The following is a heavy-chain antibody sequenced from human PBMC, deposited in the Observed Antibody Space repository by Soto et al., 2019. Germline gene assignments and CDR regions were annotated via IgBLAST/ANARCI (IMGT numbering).Heavy chain of an antibody. Sequence: SVKVSFKTSCYTFSNYGITWVRQAPGQPLEWLGWISLYSDGTNYAQKFQGRVSMTTDTSTTTAYMELRSLRSDDTAVYYCARVVPGAEAWFGPWGQGTLVTVSS. V-gene: IGHV1-18*01. CDR2: ISLYSDGT. CDR1: CYTFSNYG. J-gene: IGHJ5*02. D-gene: IGHD2-2*01. CDR3: ARVVPGAEAWFGP.